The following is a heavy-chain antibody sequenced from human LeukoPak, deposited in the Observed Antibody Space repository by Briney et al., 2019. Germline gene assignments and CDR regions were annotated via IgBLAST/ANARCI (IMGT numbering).Heavy chain of an antibody. CDR1: GYSFTSYW. CDR2: IYPGDSDT. J-gene: IGHJ4*02. Sequence: GESLKISCKGSGYSFTSYWIGWVRQMPGKGLEWMGIIYPGDSDTRYSPSFQGQVTISADKSISTAYLQWSSLKASDTAMYYCAIGYCSSTSCYALVYWGQGTLVTVSS. CDR3: AIGYCSSTSCYALVY. D-gene: IGHD2-2*01. V-gene: IGHV5-51*01.